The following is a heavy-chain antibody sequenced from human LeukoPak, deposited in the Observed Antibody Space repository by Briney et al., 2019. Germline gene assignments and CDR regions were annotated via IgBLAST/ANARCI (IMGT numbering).Heavy chain of an antibody. CDR3: AKGCRAPQYHYYGMDV. J-gene: IGHJ6*02. CDR1: GFTFSNYA. D-gene: IGHD2/OR15-2a*01. V-gene: IGHV3-23*01. Sequence: GGSLRLSCAASGFTFSNYAMGWVRQAPGKGLEWVSAISGSGGSTYYADSVKGRFTISRDNSKNTLYLQMNSLRAEDTAVYYCAKGCRAPQYHYYGMDVWGQGTTVTVSS. CDR2: ISGSGGST.